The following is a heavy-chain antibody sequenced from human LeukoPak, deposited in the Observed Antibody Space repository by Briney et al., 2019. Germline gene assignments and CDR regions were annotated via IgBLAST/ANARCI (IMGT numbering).Heavy chain of an antibody. CDR3: ARDGAAVRGVASMARGDY. D-gene: IGHD3-10*01. J-gene: IGHJ4*02. V-gene: IGHV1-2*02. CDR2: INPNSGGT. CDR1: GYTFTGYY. Sequence: GASVKVSCKASGYTFTGYYMHWVRQAPGQGLEWMGWINPNSGGTNYAQKFQGRVTMTRDTSISTAYMELRSLRSDDTAVYYCARDGAAVRGVASMARGDYWGQGTLVTVSS.